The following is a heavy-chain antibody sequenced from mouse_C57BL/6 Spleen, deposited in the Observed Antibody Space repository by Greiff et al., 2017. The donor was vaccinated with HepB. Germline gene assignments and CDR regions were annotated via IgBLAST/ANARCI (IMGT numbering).Heavy chain of an antibody. V-gene: IGHV3-6*01. CDR2: ISYDGSN. J-gene: IGHJ4*01. CDR1: GYSITSGYY. Sequence: VQLQQSGPGLVKPSQSLSLTCSVTGYSITSGYYWNWIRQFPGNKLEWMGYISYDGSNNYNPSLKNRISITRDTSKNQFFLKLNSVTTEDTATYDGARDKGDGYYFYAMDDWGQGTSVTVSS. CDR3: ARDKGDGYYFYAMDD. D-gene: IGHD2-3*01.